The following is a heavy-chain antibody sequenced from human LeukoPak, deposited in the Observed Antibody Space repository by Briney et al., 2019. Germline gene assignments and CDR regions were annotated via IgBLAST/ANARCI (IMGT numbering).Heavy chain of an antibody. D-gene: IGHD3-16*02. V-gene: IGHV4-34*01. J-gene: IGHJ5*02. CDR1: GGSFSGYY. CDR3: ARGSEEYDYVWGSYRYSPWFDP. CDR2: INHSGST. Sequence: SETLSLTCAVYGGSFSGYYWSWIRQPPGKGLEWIGEINHSGSTNYNPSLKSRVTISVDTSKKQFSLKLSSVTAADTAVYYCARGSEEYDYVWGSYRYSPWFDPWGQGTLVTVSS.